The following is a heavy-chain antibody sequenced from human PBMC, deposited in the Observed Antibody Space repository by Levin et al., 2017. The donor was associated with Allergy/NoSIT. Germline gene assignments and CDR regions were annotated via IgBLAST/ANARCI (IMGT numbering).Heavy chain of an antibody. Sequence: KISCKASGGTFSSYAISWVRQAPGQGLEWMGGIIPIFGTANYAQKFQGRVTITADESTSTAYMELSSLRSEDTAVYYCARGDEWRCSGGSCYSVSRDWFDPWGQGTLVTVSS. CDR3: ARGDEWRCSGGSCYSVSRDWFDP. J-gene: IGHJ5*02. D-gene: IGHD2-15*01. CDR2: IIPIFGTA. V-gene: IGHV1-69*01. CDR1: GGTFSSYA.